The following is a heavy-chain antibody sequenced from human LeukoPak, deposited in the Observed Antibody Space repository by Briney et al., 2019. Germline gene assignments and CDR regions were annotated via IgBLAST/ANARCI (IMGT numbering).Heavy chain of an antibody. J-gene: IGHJ4*02. D-gene: IGHD3-3*01. CDR1: GFSFSRYS. CDR2: ISSSGSYI. Sequence: GGSLRLSCAASGFSFSRYSMNWVRQAPGKGLEWVSSISSSGSYIYYADSVKGRFTISRDDAKSSLYLQMNSLRAEDTAVYYCARDPPSYYDSWGGIDYWGQGTLVTVSS. CDR3: ARDPPSYYDSWGGIDY. V-gene: IGHV3-21*01.